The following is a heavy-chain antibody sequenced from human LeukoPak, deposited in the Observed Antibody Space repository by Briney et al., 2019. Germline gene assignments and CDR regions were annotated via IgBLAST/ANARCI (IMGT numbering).Heavy chain of an antibody. V-gene: IGHV3-30-3*01. J-gene: IGHJ6*02. D-gene: IGHD6-13*01. CDR3: ARARQDWQQLVLDIYYGTDV. CDR2: ISYDGSNK. Sequence: QPGRSLRLSCAASGFTFSSYAMHWVRQAPGKGLEWVAVISYDGSNKYYADSVKGRFTISRDNSKNTLYLQMNSLRAEDTAVYYCARARQDWQQLVLDIYYGTDVWGQGTTVTVSS. CDR1: GFTFSSYA.